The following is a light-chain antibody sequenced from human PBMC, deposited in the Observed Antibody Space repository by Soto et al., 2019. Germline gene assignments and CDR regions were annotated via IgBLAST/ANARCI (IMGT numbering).Light chain of an antibody. CDR2: RAS. CDR1: QTIYSN. J-gene: IGKJ1*01. Sequence: MMTTQSPATLSVSVGERATLSCRAGQTIYSNVAWYQQRPGQAPRLLIYRASTRATGVPARFSGSGSGTEFTLTISSLQSEDFAIYYCQQYQNLWTFGQGTKVDIK. V-gene: IGKV3-15*01. CDR3: QQYQNLWT.